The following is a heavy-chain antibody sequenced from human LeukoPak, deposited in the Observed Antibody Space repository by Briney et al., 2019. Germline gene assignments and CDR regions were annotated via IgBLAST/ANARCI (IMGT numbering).Heavy chain of an antibody. Sequence: SVKVSCKASGGTFSSYAISWVRQAPGQGLEWMGGIIPIFGTANYAQKFQGRVTITADESTSTAYMELSSLRSEDTAVYYCAIAARVVATKYYYDSSGYHLVYWGQGTLVTVSS. CDR1: GGTFSSYA. J-gene: IGHJ4*02. CDR2: IIPIFGTA. CDR3: AIAARVVATKYYYDSSGYHLVY. D-gene: IGHD3-22*01. V-gene: IGHV1-69*01.